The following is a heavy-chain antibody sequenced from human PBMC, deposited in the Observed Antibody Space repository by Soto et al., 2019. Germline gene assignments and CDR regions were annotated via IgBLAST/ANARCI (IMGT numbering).Heavy chain of an antibody. CDR3: ASTANYCNSTSCYYYYGMDV. CDR1: GGTLSSYA. D-gene: IGHD2-2*01. CDR2: IIPIFGTA. Sequence: GASVKVSCKASGGTLSSYAISWVRQAPGQGLEWMGGIIPIFGTANYAQKFQGRVTITADESTSTAYMELSSLRSEDTAVYYCASTANYCNSTSCYYYYGMDVWGQGTTVTVSS. J-gene: IGHJ6*02. V-gene: IGHV1-69*13.